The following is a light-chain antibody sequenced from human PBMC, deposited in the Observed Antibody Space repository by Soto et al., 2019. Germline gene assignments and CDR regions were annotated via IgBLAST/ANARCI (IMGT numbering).Light chain of an antibody. CDR1: QSISSW. CDR2: KAS. Sequence: DIPMTQSPSTMSTSVGDRLTITCRASQSISSWLAWYQQKPGKAPKLLIYKASSLEGGVPSRFSGSGSGTEFTLTISSLQPDDYATYYCQQYHSFWTFGQGTKV. CDR3: QQYHSFWT. J-gene: IGKJ1*01. V-gene: IGKV1-5*03.